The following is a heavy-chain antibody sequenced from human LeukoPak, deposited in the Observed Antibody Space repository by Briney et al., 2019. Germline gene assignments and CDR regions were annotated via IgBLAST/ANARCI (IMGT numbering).Heavy chain of an antibody. J-gene: IGHJ5*02. Sequence: SETLSLTCTVSGGSISSSSYYWGWIRQPPGKGLEWIGSIYYSGSTYYNPSLKSRVTISVDSSKNQFSLRLSSVTAADTAVYYCARESLTWLQSRTSWFDPWGQGTLVTVSS. D-gene: IGHD5-24*01. CDR2: IYYSGST. CDR1: GGSISSSSYY. CDR3: ARESLTWLQSRTSWFDP. V-gene: IGHV4-39*07.